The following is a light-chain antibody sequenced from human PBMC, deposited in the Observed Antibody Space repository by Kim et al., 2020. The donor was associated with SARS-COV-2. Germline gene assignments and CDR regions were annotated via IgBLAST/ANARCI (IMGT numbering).Light chain of an antibody. CDR2: AAS. V-gene: IGKV1-9*01. CDR1: QDISGY. J-gene: IGKJ2*01. CDR3: QQLNSYPPRYT. Sequence: DIQLTQSPSFLSASVGDRVTISCRASQDISGYLAWYQQRPGKAPKLLIFAASSLQSGVPSRFSGSGSGTEFTLTISSLQPEDFATYYCQQLNSYPPRYTFGQGTKLEI.